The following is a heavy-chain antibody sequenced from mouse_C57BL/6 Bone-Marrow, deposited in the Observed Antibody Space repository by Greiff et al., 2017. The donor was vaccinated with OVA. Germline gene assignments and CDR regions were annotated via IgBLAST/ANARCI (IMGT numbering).Heavy chain of an antibody. CDR1: GYSFTDYN. CDR2: INPNYGTT. J-gene: IGHJ4*01. CDR3: AMSYYYGSSYGGVDY. D-gene: IGHD1-1*01. Sequence: VQLQQSGPELVKPGASVKISCKASGYSFTDYNMNWVKQSNGKSLEWIGVINPNYGTTSYNQKFKGKATLTVDQSSSTAYMQLNSLTSEDSSVYYCAMSYYYGSSYGGVDYWGQGTSVTVSS. V-gene: IGHV1-39*01.